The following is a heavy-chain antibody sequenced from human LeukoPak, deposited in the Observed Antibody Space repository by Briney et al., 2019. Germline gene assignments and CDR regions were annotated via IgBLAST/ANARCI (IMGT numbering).Heavy chain of an antibody. CDR3: ASTSEALPGQYTIVVVPAAMNY. D-gene: IGHD2-2*01. CDR2: INPNSGGT. V-gene: IGHV1-2*02. CDR1: GYTFTGYY. J-gene: IGHJ6*02. Sequence: ASVKVSCKASGYTFTGYYMHWVRQAPGQGLEWMGWINPNSGGTNYAQKFQGRVTMTRDTSISTAYMELSRLRSDDTVVYYCASTSEALPGQYTIVVVPAAMNYWGQGTTVIVSS.